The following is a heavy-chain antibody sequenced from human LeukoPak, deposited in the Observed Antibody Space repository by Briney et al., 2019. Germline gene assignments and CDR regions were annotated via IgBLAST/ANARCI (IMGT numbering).Heavy chain of an antibody. D-gene: IGHD5-18*01. V-gene: IGHV4-59*08. CDR3: ATSSWIQLWLRFDY. CDR1: GGSISSYY. CDR2: IYYSGST. J-gene: IGHJ4*02. Sequence: VKPSETLSLTCTVSGGSISSYYWSWIRQPPGKGLEWIGYIYYSGSTNYNPSLKSRVTISVDTSKNQCSLKLSSVTAADTAVYYCATSSWIQLWLRFDYWGQGTLVTVSS.